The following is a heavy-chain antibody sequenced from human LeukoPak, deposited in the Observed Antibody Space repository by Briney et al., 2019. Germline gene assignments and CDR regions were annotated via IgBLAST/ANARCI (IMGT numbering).Heavy chain of an antibody. J-gene: IGHJ4*02. V-gene: IGHV3-30*04. D-gene: IGHD3-22*01. CDR3: ARSPYYDSSGYYDH. CDR1: GFTFSTYA. CDR2: ISYDGSNK. Sequence: PGRPLRLSCAASGFTFSTYAMHWVRQAPGKGLEWVTVISYDGSNKDYADSVKGRFTISRDNTKNTLYLQMNSLRAEDTAVYYCARSPYYDSSGYYDHWGQGTLVTVSS.